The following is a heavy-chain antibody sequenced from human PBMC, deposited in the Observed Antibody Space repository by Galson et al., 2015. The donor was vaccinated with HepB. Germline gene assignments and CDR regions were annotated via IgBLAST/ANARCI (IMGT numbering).Heavy chain of an antibody. CDR3: ARGWELRGEFDY. J-gene: IGHJ4*02. CDR2: INAGNGNT. D-gene: IGHD1-26*01. CDR1: GYTFTSYA. Sequence: SVKVSCKASGYTFTSYAMHWVRQAPGQRLEWMGWINAGNGNTKYSQKFQGRVTITRDTSASTAYMELSSLRSEDTAVYYCARGWELRGEFDYWGQGTLVTVSS. V-gene: IGHV1-3*01.